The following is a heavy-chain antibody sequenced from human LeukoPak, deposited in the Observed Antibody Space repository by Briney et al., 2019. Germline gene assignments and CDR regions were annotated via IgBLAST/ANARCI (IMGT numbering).Heavy chain of an antibody. CDR1: GYTFTMYY. CDR3: ARAELEQFGVLSGWYFDV. V-gene: IGHV1-46*01. J-gene: IGHJ2*01. CDR2: INPNDGNT. Sequence: ASVKVSCKASGYTFTMYYIHWVRRAPGQGLEWIGMINPNDGNTVFAQKFQGRATVTRDMSTSTVHMDLSSLISEDTAVYYCARAELEQFGVLSGWYFDVWGRGTLVTVSS. D-gene: IGHD3-10*01.